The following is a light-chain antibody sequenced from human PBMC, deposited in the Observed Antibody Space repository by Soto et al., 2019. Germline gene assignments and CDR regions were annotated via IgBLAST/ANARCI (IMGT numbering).Light chain of an antibody. J-gene: IGKJ1*01. V-gene: IGKV3-15*01. CDR1: QSVSSN. CDR3: QQYSNWPPWT. Sequence: EIVMTQSPATLSVSPGERATLSCRASQSVSSNLAWYQQNSGQAPRLLIYGASTMATGIPARFNGSGSGTESTLTISSLQSEDLAVYYCQQYSNWPPWTFGPGTQVEIK. CDR2: GAS.